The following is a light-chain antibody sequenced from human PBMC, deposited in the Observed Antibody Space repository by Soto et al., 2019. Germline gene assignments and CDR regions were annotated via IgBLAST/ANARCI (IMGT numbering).Light chain of an antibody. CDR3: QQYGSSPPYT. Sequence: EIVLTQSPGTLSLSPGERATLSCRASQSVSSSYLAWYQQKPGQAPRLLIYGASSRATGIPDRFSGSGSGTDFTLTISRLEPEDFAFYYCQQYGSSPPYTLGQGTKLEIK. J-gene: IGKJ2*01. CDR2: GAS. CDR1: QSVSSSY. V-gene: IGKV3-20*01.